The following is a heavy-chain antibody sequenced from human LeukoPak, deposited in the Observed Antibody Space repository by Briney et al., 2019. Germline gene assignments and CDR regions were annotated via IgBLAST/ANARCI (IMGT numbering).Heavy chain of an antibody. V-gene: IGHV3-7*01. Sequence: GGSLRLSCAASGFTVNNNYMNWVRQAPGKGLEWVANIKQDGSGKDYVDSVKGRFTISRDNAKNSLYLHMNSLRAEDTAVYYCARTGGWPLPYFESWGQGSLVTVSS. CDR3: ARTGGWPLPYFES. D-gene: IGHD6-19*01. CDR2: IKQDGSGK. J-gene: IGHJ4*02. CDR1: GFTVNNNY.